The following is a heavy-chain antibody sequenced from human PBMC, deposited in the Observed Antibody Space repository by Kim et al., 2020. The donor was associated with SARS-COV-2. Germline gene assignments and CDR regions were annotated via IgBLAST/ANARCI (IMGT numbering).Heavy chain of an antibody. V-gene: IGHV3-21*01. D-gene: IGHD3-10*01. CDR3: ARDQSLWFGESLAGFDP. CDR1: GFTFSSYS. CDR2: ISSSSSYI. J-gene: IGHJ5*02. Sequence: GGSLRLSCVASGFTFSSYSMNWVRQAPGKGLEWVSSISSSSSYIYYADSVKGRFTISRDNAKNSLYLQMNSLRAEDTAVYYCARDQSLWFGESLAGFDPWGQGTLVTVSS.